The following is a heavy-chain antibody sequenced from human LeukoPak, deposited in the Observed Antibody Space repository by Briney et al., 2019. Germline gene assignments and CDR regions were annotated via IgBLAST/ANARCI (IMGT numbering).Heavy chain of an antibody. J-gene: IGHJ4*02. Sequence: SSETLSLTCAVYGGSFSGYYWSWIRQPPGKGLEWIGEINRSGSTNYNPSLKSRVTVSIDTSKNQFSLKLSSVAAADTAVYYCARRCSGGSCYNYWGQGTLVTVSS. CDR2: INRSGST. V-gene: IGHV4-34*01. CDR1: GGSFSGYY. D-gene: IGHD2-15*01. CDR3: ARRCSGGSCYNY.